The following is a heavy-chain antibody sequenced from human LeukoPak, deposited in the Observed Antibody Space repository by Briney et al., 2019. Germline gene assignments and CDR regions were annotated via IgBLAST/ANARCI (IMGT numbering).Heavy chain of an antibody. CDR1: GGTFSSYT. D-gene: IGHD1-1*01. V-gene: IGHV1-24*01. CDR3: ATAVRWFDP. J-gene: IGHJ5*02. Sequence: WASVKVSCKASGGTFSSYTISWVRQAPGKGLEWMGGFDPEDGETIYAQKFQGRVTTTEDTSTDTAYMELSSLRSEDTAVYYCATAVRWFDPWGQGTLVTVSS. CDR2: FDPEDGET.